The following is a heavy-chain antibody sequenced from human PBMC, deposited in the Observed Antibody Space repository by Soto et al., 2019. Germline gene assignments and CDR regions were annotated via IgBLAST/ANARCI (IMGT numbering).Heavy chain of an antibody. CDR1: GFTFSGYW. Sequence: GGSLRLSCAASGFTFSGYWMTWVRQAPGKGLEWVASIKQDGSEKYYVDSVKGRFTISRDNAKNSLYLQMNSLRAEDTAVYYCARRGYFRFDYWGQGILVTVSS. CDR2: IKQDGSEK. V-gene: IGHV3-7*03. CDR3: ARRGYFRFDY. J-gene: IGHJ4*02. D-gene: IGHD2-21*01.